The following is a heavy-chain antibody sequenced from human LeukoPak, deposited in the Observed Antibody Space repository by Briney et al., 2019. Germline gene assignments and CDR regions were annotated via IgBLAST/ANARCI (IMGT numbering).Heavy chain of an antibody. CDR3: ARRSPSYYDFWSAEVAWFDP. V-gene: IGHV1-2*02. CDR2: INPNSGGT. Sequence: ASVKVSCKASGYTFTDYYMHWVRQAPGQGLEWIGWINPNSGGTNYAQKFQGRVTMTRDTSISTAYMELSRLRSDDTAVYYCARRSPSYYDFWSAEVAWFDPWGQGTLVTVSS. D-gene: IGHD3-3*01. J-gene: IGHJ5*02. CDR1: GYTFTDYY.